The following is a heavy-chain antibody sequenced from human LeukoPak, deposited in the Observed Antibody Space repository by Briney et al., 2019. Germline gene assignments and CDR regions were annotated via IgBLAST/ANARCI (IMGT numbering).Heavy chain of an antibody. CDR3: ARDLGSRATGFWFDL. CDR2: INQDGSEK. V-gene: IGHV3-7*01. D-gene: IGHD2-15*01. Sequence: GSLRLSCAVSGFTFTSYWMTWVRQAPGKGLEWVANINQDGSEKYYVDSVKGRFTISRDNAKNSLYLQMNSLRAEDTAVYYCARDLGSRATGFWFDLWGQGTLVTVSS. CDR1: GFTFTSYW. J-gene: IGHJ5*02.